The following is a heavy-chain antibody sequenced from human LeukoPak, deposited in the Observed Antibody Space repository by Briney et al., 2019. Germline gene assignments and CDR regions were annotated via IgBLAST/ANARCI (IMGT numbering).Heavy chain of an antibody. V-gene: IGHV1-18*01. CDR1: GYTFTSYG. Sequence: ASVKVSCKASGYTFTSYGISWVRQAPGQGLEWMGWISAYNGNTNYAQKLQGRVTMTTDTSTSTAYMELRSLRCEETAVYYCARVPQWWFGESYLGYWGQGHLVTVSS. CDR2: ISAYNGNT. CDR3: ARVPQWWFGESYLGY. D-gene: IGHD3-10*01. J-gene: IGHJ4*02.